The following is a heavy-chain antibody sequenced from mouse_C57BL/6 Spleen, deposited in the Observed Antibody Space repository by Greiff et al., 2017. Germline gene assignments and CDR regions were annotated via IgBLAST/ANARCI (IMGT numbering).Heavy chain of an antibody. Sequence: VQLQQSGAELARPGASVKMSCKASGYTFTSYTMHWVKQRPGQGLEWIGYINPSSGYTKYNQKFKDKATLTADKSSSTAYMQLSSLTSEDSAVYYWARSGYGSSYEGYFDVWGTGTTVTVSS. D-gene: IGHD1-1*01. CDR2: INPSSGYT. V-gene: IGHV1-4*01. CDR3: ARSGYGSSYEGYFDV. CDR1: GYTFTSYT. J-gene: IGHJ1*03.